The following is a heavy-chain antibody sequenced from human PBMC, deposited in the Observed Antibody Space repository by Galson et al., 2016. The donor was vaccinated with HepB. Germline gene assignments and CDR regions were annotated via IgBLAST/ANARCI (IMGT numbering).Heavy chain of an antibody. Sequence: SLRLSCAASGLTFSNTFMTWVRQAPGKGLEWVGHIKSNTFGGTSEYGAPVKGRFAISRDDSKDTVYLEMNSLKIEDTAVYYCSAEGYYDGRSWLVLDYWGQGTLVTVSS. CDR3: SAEGYYDGRSWLVLDY. CDR1: GLTFSNTF. D-gene: IGHD3-22*01. V-gene: IGHV3-15*05. CDR2: IKSNTFGGTS. J-gene: IGHJ4*02.